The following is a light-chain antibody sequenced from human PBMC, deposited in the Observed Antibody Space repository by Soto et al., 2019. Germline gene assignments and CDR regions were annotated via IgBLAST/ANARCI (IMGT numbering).Light chain of an antibody. CDR2: GAS. V-gene: IGKV3-20*01. CDR1: QSVSSN. J-gene: IGKJ1*01. Sequence: TKSLATLSVAPGLRATLSRRASQSVSSNLAWYQQKPGQAPRLLIYGASSRATGIPDRFSGSGSGTDFTLTISRLEPEDFGVYYCQQYGSSPWTFGQGTKVDIK. CDR3: QQYGSSPWT.